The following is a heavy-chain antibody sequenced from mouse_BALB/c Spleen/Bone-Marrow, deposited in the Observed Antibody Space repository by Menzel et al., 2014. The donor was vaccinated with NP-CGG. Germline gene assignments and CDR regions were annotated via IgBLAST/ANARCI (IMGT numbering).Heavy chain of an antibody. CDR2: IYPYNGGT. D-gene: IGHD1-1*01. CDR1: GYSFTGYT. V-gene: IGHV1-31*01. J-gene: IGHJ1*01. Sequence: EVQLQQSGPELVKPGASMKISYKASGYSFTGYTMNWVKQSHGKNLEWIGLIYPYNGGTSYNQKFKGKATLTVDKSSRTAYMEFLSLTSEDSAVYYCASYYGSSWYFDVWGAGTTVTVSS. CDR3: ASYYGSSWYFDV.